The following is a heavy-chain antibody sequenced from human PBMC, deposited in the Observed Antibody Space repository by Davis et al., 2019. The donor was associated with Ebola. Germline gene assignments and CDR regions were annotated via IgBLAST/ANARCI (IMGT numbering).Heavy chain of an antibody. V-gene: IGHV3-53*05. CDR2: FYTDERT. J-gene: IGHJ4*02. Sequence: PGGSLRLSCEVSGFSVSGKYMSWVRQAPGKGPEWVAVFYTDERTYYADSVKGRFTISRDNSKNTLYLQMNSLRAEDTAVYYCAKIAQGYWGQGTLVTVSS. D-gene: IGHD2-15*01. CDR3: AKIAQGY. CDR1: GFSVSGKY.